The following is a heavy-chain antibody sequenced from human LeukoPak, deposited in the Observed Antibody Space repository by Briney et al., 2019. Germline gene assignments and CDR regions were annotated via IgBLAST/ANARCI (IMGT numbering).Heavy chain of an antibody. CDR3: AKGNEQLDYFDY. CDR2: ISGSGGST. J-gene: IGHJ4*02. CDR1: GFTFSSYD. Sequence: PGGSLRLSCAASGFTFSSYDMSWVRQAPGKGLEWVSAISGSGGSTYYADSVKGRFTISRDNSKNTLYLQMNSLRAEDTAVYYCAKGNEQLDYFDYWGQGTLVTVSS. V-gene: IGHV3-23*01. D-gene: IGHD6-13*01.